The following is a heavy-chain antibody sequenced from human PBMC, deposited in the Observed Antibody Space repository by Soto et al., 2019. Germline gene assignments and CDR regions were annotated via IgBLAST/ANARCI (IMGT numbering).Heavy chain of an antibody. D-gene: IGHD5-18*01. V-gene: IGHV3-30*18. CDR1: GFTFSSYG. CDR2: ISNDGINK. J-gene: IGHJ4*02. CDR3: AKSRLRGYSFEIEAYCFDY. Sequence: QVQLVESGGGVVQPGRSLRLSCAGSGFTFSSYGMHWVRQAPGKGLEWVAVISNDGINKDYADSVKGRFTIPRDTSKDRVDLQKNSQRAEEPAVYYCAKSRLRGYSFEIEAYCFDYWGQGTLVIVSS.